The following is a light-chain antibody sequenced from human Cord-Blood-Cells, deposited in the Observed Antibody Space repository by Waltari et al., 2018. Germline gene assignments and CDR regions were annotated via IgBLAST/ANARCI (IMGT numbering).Light chain of an antibody. J-gene: IGKJ1*01. CDR2: GAS. V-gene: IGKV3-20*01. CDR3: QQYGSSPQT. Sequence: EIVLPQSLVHLSLSPGARATLSCRASQSVSSSYLAWYQQKPGQAPRLLIYGASSRATGIPDRFSGSGSGTDFTLTISRLEPEDFAVYYCQQYGSSPQTFGQGTKVEIK. CDR1: QSVSSSY.